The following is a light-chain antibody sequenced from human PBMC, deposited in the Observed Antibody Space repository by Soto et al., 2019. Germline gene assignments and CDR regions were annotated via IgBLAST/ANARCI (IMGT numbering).Light chain of an antibody. Sequence: QSVVTQPASVSESPGQTIPISCTGTSSEVGCYNYVSWYQQHTGKAPKIMIYEVSNRPSGVSNRFSGSKSGNTASLTISGLQAEDEAHYYCSSFTSSSTLGYVFGTGTKVTVL. J-gene: IGLJ1*01. CDR2: EVS. CDR3: SSFTSSSTLGYV. V-gene: IGLV2-14*01. CDR1: SSEVGCYNY.